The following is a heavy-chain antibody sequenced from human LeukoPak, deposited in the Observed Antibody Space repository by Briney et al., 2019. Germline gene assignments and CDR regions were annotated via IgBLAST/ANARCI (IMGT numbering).Heavy chain of an antibody. J-gene: IGHJ4*02. CDR2: FDPEDGET. V-gene: IGHV1-24*01. CDR1: GYTLTELS. Sequence: GASVKVSCRVSGYTLTELSMHWVRQAPGKGLEWMGGFDPEDGETIYAQKFQGRVTMTEDTSTDTAYMELSSLRSEDTAVYYCATAGAILLPFDYWGQGTLVTVSS. D-gene: IGHD2-2*02. CDR3: ATAGAILLPFDY.